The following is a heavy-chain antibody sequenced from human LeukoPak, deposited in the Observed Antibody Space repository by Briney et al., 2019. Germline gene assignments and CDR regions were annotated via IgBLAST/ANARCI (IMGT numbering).Heavy chain of an antibody. CDR3: AKGPLRGTAAAIDY. Sequence: GKPLRLSCAASGFTFNNYGMHWVRQAPGKGLEWVAVISYDGRNKHYPDSVKGRFTISRDISTDTLWLQTDSLSTEDTAVYYCAKGPLRGTAAAIDYWGQGTLVTVSS. D-gene: IGHD2-2*01. CDR2: ISYDGRNK. V-gene: IGHV3-30*18. CDR1: GFTFNNYG. J-gene: IGHJ4*02.